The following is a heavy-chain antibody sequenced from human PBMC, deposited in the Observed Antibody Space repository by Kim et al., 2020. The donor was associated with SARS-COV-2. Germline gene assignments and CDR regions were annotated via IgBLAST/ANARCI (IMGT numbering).Heavy chain of an antibody. D-gene: IGHD1-1*01. CDR3: NNRFAY. CDR1: GYTFTDYL. Sequence: ASVKVSCKASGYTFTDYLIYWVRQAPGQGLEWLGWNNPNNGGTKHAQKFQGRVTMTRDTSISPAYMDLSSLRSDDTAVYYFNNRFAYWGQGTRVTVSS. CDR2: NNPNNGGT. J-gene: IGHJ4*02. V-gene: IGHV1-2*02.